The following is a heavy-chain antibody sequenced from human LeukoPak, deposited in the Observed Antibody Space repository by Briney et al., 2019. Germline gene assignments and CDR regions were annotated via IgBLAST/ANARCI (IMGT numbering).Heavy chain of an antibody. CDR2: INHSGST. CDR1: GGSFSGYY. D-gene: IGHD5-24*01. J-gene: IGHJ4*02. CDR3: ARGRWLQSSALLY. V-gene: IGHV4-34*01. Sequence: SSETLSLTCAVYGGSFSGYYWSWIRQPPGKGLEWIGEINHSGSTNYNPSLKSRVTISVDTSKNQFSLKLSSVTAADTAVYYCARGRWLQSSALLYWGQGTLVTVSS.